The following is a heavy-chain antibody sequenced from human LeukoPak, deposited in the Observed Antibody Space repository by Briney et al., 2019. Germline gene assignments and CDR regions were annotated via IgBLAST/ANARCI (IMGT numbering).Heavy chain of an antibody. D-gene: IGHD2-2*02. CDR2: IYYSGST. CDR3: ARYVVVPAAIGY. J-gene: IGHJ4*02. Sequence: SETLSLTCTVSGRSISSSSYYWGWIRQPPGKGLEWIGSIYYSGSTYYNPSLKSRVTISVDTSKNQFSLKLSSVTAADTAVYYCARYVVVPAAIGYWGQGTLVTVSS. V-gene: IGHV4-39*01. CDR1: GRSISSSSYY.